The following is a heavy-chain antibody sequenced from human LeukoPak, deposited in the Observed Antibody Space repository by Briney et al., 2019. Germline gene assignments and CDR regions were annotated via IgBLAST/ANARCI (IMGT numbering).Heavy chain of an antibody. J-gene: IGHJ4*02. D-gene: IGHD2-2*01. CDR3: VKDFGQTTAAIAY. CDR1: GFTFDDYA. CDR2: IRWNSYNI. Sequence: GGSLRLSCASSGFTFDDYAMHWVRQAPGKGLEGVSGIRWNSYNIVYADSVRGRFTIPRNKAKNSLYLQMNSLRAEDTALYYCVKDFGQTTAAIAYWGQGTLVTVSS. V-gene: IGHV3-9*01.